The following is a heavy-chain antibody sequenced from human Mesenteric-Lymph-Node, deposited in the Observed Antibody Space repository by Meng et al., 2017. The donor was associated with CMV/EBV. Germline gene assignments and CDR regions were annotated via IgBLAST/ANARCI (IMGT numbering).Heavy chain of an antibody. V-gene: IGHV4-61*01. J-gene: IGHJ4*02. D-gene: IGHD3-10*01. CDR2: VFYSGST. Sequence: SGGSLSRGSYYWSWIRQPPGKGLEWIGCVFYSGSTNYNSSLGNRVTISVDTAKNQFSLRLRSLTAADTAVYYCASTYYGSGSAFAPGSWGQGTLVTVSS. CDR3: ASTYYGSGSAFAPGS. CDR1: GGSLSRGSYY.